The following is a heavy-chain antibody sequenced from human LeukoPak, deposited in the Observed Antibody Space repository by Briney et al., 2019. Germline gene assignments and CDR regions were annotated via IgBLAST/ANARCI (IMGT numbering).Heavy chain of an antibody. CDR1: GFTFSSYT. D-gene: IGHD4-17*01. J-gene: IGHJ4*02. V-gene: IGHV3-48*01. Sequence: GGSLRLSCAASGFTFSSYTMNWVRQAPGKGLEWASYITRSSTIYYADSVKGRFTISRDNAKDSLYLQMNSLRAEDTAVYYCARGGYGDYDFDYWGQGTLVIVSS. CDR3: ARGGYGDYDFDY. CDR2: ITRSSTI.